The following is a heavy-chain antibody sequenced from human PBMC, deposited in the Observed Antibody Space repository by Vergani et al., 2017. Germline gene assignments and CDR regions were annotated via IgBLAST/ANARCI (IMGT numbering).Heavy chain of an antibody. CDR1: GFTFSSYA. CDR3: ARFPMVRGVSGTGWFDP. CDR2: ISGSGGST. V-gene: IGHV3-23*01. D-gene: IGHD3-10*01. Sequence: EVQLLESGGGLVQPGGSLRLSCAASGFTFSSYAMSWVRQAPGKGLEWVSAISGSGGSTYYADSVKGLFTISRDNSKNTLYLLMNSLRAEDTAVYYCARFPMVRGVSGTGWFDPWGQGTLVTVSS. J-gene: IGHJ5*02.